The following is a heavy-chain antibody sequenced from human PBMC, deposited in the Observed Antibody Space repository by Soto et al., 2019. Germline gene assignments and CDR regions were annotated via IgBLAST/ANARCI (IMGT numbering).Heavy chain of an antibody. CDR1: GFTVSSYN. CDR2: ISSSSSTI. V-gene: IGHV3-48*01. D-gene: IGHD5-18*01. Sequence: PGGSLRLSCAASGFTVSSYNMNWVRHAPGKGLEWVSYISSSSSTIYYADSVKGRFTISRDNAKNSLYLQMNSLRAEDTAVYYCARDYSSYGPFDYRGQGTLVTVSS. J-gene: IGHJ4*02. CDR3: ARDYSSYGPFDY.